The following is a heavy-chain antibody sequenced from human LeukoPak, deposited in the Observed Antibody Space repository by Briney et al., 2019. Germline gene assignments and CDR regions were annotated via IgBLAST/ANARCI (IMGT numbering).Heavy chain of an antibody. CDR1: GFTFSNYA. CDR2: ISYDGSNK. D-gene: IGHD3-22*01. Sequence: SLRLSCAASGFTFSNYAMHWVRQAPGKGLEWVAVISYDGSNKYYTDSVKGRFTISGDNAKNSLYLQMNSLRAEDTALYYCARSRHSYDSSGFPHYWGQGTLVTVSS. J-gene: IGHJ4*02. V-gene: IGHV3-30*04. CDR3: ARSRHSYDSSGFPHY.